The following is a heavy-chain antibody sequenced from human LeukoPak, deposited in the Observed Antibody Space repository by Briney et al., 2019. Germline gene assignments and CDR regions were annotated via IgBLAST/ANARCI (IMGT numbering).Heavy chain of an antibody. CDR2: IRADETHE. Sequence: GGSLRLSCVASGFIFRDFGMHWVRQAPGKGLEWLAFIRADETHEFYADSVMGRFTISRDNAKNSLFLQMSSLGVEDMSVYYCARGVGLANYYYYMDVWGRGTTVTISS. D-gene: IGHD2-15*01. CDR1: GFIFRDFG. J-gene: IGHJ6*03. V-gene: IGHV3-30*02. CDR3: ARGVGLANYYYYMDV.